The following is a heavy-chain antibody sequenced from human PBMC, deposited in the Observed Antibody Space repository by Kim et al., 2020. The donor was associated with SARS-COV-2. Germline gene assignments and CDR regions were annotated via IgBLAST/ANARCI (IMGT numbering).Heavy chain of an antibody. J-gene: IGHJ5*02. D-gene: IGHD6-19*01. V-gene: IGHV4-59*01. CDR3: ERDLRAVAGNWVGYFDP. CDR2: MYDGGTT. CDR1: GGTMSSYY. Sequence: SETLSLTCSVSGGTMSSYYWTWIRQTPGKGLEWIGNMYDGGTTNYNPSLKSRVTISIDTSKNQLSLKLTSVTAADTAIYYCERDLRAVAGNWVGYFDPWGQGTQVSVSS.